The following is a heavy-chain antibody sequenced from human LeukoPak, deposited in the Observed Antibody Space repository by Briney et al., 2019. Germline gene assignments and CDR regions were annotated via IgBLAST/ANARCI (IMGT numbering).Heavy chain of an antibody. CDR1: GGSISSYY. CDR2: IYYSGST. Sequence: SETLSLTCTVSGGSISSYYWSWIRQPPGKGLEWIGYIYYSGSTNYNPSLKSRVTISVDTSKNQFSLKLSSVTAADTAVYYCARDHYALYGVIYYMDVWGKGTTVTVSS. D-gene: IGHD2-21*01. CDR3: ARDHYALYGVIYYMDV. J-gene: IGHJ6*03. V-gene: IGHV4-59*01.